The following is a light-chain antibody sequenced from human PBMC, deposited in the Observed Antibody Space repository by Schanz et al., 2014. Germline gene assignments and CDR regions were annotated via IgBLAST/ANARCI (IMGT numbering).Light chain of an antibody. CDR3: CSYSHTRTFVL. CDR2: DVS. CDR1: SSDVGGYNY. J-gene: IGLJ2*01. Sequence: QSALTQPASVSGSPGQSITMSCTGTSSDVGGYNYVSWYQQHPGKAPKVMIYDVSNRPSGVSNRFSGSKSGNTASLTISGLQAEDEADYYCCSYSHTRTFVLFGGGTKLTVL. V-gene: IGLV2-14*01.